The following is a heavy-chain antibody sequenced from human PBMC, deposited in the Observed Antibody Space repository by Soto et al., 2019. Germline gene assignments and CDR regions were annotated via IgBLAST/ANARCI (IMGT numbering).Heavy chain of an antibody. V-gene: IGHV3-30*03. CDR2: ISYDGSNK. CDR1: GFTFSNYG. J-gene: IGHJ4*02. CDR3: ARGPRYCSGGNCYSGGTDY. D-gene: IGHD2-15*01. Sequence: GGSLRLSCVASGFTFSNYGMHWVRQAPGKGLGWVAIISYDGSNKYYADSVRGRFTISRDNSKNMLYLQMNSLRAEDTAVYYCARGPRYCSGGNCYSGGTDYWGQGTLVTVSS.